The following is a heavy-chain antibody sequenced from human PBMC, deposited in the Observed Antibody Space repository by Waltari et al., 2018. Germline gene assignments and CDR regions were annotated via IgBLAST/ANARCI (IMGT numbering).Heavy chain of an antibody. V-gene: IGHV4-34*01. D-gene: IGHD6-6*01. CDR1: GGSFSGYY. CDR2: IYTSGST. CDR3: ARDNAARYYYGMDV. Sequence: QVQLQQWGAGLLKPSETLSLTCAVYGGSFSGYYWSWIRQPPGKGLEWIGYIYTSGSTNYNPSLKSRVTISVDTSKNQFSLKLSSVTAADTAVYYCARDNAARYYYGMDVWGQGTTVTVSS. J-gene: IGHJ6*02.